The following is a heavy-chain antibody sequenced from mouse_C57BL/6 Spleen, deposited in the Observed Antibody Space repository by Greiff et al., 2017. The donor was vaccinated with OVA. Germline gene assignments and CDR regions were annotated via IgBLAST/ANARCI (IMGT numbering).Heavy chain of an antibody. CDR1: GYTFTDYE. CDR3: TRRQLRWYFDV. V-gene: IGHV1-15*01. J-gene: IGHJ1*03. D-gene: IGHD1-1*01. Sequence: QVQLQQSGAELVRPGASVTLSCKASGYTFTDYEMHWVKQTPVHGLEWIGAIDPETGGTAYNQKFKGKAILTADKSSSTAYMELRSLTSEDSAVYYCTRRQLRWYFDVWGTGTTVTVAS. CDR2: IDPETGGT.